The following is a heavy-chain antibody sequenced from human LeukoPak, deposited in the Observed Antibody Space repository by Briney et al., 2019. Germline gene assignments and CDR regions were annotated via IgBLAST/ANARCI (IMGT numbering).Heavy chain of an antibody. CDR1: GFTFSSYW. CDR2: IKQDGSEK. D-gene: IGHD5-12*01. CDR3: ARIYSGYDYYFDY. J-gene: IGHJ4*02. Sequence: PGGSLRLSCAASGFTFSSYWMSWVRQAPGKGLEWVANIKQDGSEKYYVDSVKGRFTISRDNAKNSLYLQMNSLRAEDTAVYYCARIYSGYDYYFDYWGQGTLVTVSS. V-gene: IGHV3-7*01.